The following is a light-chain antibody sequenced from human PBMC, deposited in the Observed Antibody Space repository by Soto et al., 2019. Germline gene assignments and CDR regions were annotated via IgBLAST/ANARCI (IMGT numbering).Light chain of an antibody. CDR1: QSVSSK. Sequence: ETVMTQSPATLSVSPGERATLSCRASQSVSSKLVWYQQKPGQALRLLIYGASSRATGVPARFSGSGSGTEFTLTISSLQSEDFAIYYCLQYNDWPYTFGQGTKLEI. J-gene: IGKJ2*01. V-gene: IGKV3-15*01. CDR2: GAS. CDR3: LQYNDWPYT.